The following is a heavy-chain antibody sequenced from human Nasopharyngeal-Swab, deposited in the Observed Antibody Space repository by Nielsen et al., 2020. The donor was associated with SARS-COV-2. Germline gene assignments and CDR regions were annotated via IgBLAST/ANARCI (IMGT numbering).Heavy chain of an antibody. CDR2: ISWNSGSI. CDR3: AKDTSRIAAAGTPFDY. D-gene: IGHD6-13*01. CDR1: GFTFSSYA. Sequence: GGSLRLSCAASGFTFSSYAMSWVRQAPGKGLEWVSGISWNSGSIGYADSVKGRFTISRDNAKNSLYLQMNSLRAEDTALYYCAKDTSRIAAAGTPFDYWGQGTLVTVSS. V-gene: IGHV3-9*01. J-gene: IGHJ4*02.